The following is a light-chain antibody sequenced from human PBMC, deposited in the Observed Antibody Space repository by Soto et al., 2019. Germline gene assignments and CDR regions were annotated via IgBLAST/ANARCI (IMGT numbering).Light chain of an antibody. CDR3: QQSYSTPLT. J-gene: IGKJ4*01. V-gene: IGKV1-39*01. CDR2: AAS. Sequence: DIQMTQSPSSLSASVGDRVTITCRASQSISSYLNWYQQKPGKAPKLLIYAASSLQSGVPSRFSGSGSGTDFTLTISSLQPEDFATYYCQQSYSTPLTFCGVTKVDIK. CDR1: QSISSY.